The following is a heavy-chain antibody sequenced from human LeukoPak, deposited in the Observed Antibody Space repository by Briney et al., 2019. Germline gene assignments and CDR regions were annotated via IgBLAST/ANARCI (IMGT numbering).Heavy chain of an antibody. Sequence: GRSLKLSCAASGFTFSSYGMHWVRQAPGKGLEWVAVISYDGSNKYYADSVKGRFTISRDNSKNTLYLQMNSLRAEDTAVYYCATPPYSGSYYYFDYWGQGTLVTVSS. CDR3: ATPPYSGSYYYFDY. D-gene: IGHD1-26*01. CDR2: ISYDGSNK. CDR1: GFTFSSYG. J-gene: IGHJ4*02. V-gene: IGHV3-30*03.